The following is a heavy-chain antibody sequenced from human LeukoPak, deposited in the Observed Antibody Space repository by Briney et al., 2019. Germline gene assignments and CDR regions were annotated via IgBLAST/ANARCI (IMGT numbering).Heavy chain of an antibody. CDR2: IYNSGST. D-gene: IGHD4-11*01. CDR1: GGSVSSDSYH. Sequence: PSETLSLTCTVSGGSVSSDSYHWNWIRQPPGKGLEWIGYIYNSGSTNYNPSLKSRVTISVDTSKNQFSLKLCSVTAADTAVYYCAREKRVTTYYYGMDVWGQGTTVTVSS. J-gene: IGHJ6*02. CDR3: AREKRVTTYYYGMDV. V-gene: IGHV4-61*01.